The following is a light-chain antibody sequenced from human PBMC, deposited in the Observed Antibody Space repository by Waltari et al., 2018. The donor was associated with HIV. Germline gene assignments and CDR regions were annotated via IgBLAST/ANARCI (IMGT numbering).Light chain of an antibody. CDR1: NSNIGSKD. Sequence: QSVLTQPPSASGTPGQRVTISCSGSNSNIGSKDVYWFQHLPGTAPKLLIYRTNQRRSGVPDRFSGSKSGTSASLAISGLRSDDEADYYCAAWDDTLSSYVFGTGTKVTV. V-gene: IGLV1-47*01. J-gene: IGLJ1*01. CDR3: AAWDDTLSSYV. CDR2: RTN.